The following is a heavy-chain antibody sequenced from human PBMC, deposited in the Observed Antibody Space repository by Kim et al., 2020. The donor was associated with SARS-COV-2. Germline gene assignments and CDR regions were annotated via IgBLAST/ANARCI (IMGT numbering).Heavy chain of an antibody. D-gene: IGHD6-19*01. J-gene: IGHJ6*03. Sequence: GGSLRLSCAASGFTFSDYYISWIRQAPGKGLEWLSYISSSGHTKYYADSVKGRFTISRDNAKNSLYLQMNSLRAEDTAVYYCGRVSYSSLMWDYYYYYMDVWGKGTTVTVSS. CDR2: ISSSGHTK. CDR1: GFTFSDYY. CDR3: GRVSYSSLMWDYYYYYMDV. V-gene: IGHV3-11*01.